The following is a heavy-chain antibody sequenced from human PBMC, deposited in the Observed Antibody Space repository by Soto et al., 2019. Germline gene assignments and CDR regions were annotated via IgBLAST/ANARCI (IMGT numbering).Heavy chain of an antibody. CDR1: GYTFTSYG. D-gene: IGHD1-1*01. Sequence: SVKVSCKASGYTFTSYGISWVRQAPGQGLEWMGGIIPIFGTANYAQKFQGRVTITADESTSTAYMELSSLRSEDTAVYYCARQTTQYCFDYWGQGTLVTVSS. V-gene: IGHV1-69*13. J-gene: IGHJ4*02. CDR3: ARQTTQYCFDY. CDR2: IIPIFGTA.